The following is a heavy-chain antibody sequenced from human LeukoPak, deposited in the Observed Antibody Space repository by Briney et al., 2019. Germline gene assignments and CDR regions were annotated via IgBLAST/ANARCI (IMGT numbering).Heavy chain of an antibody. Sequence: GGSLRLSCVASGYHHNHNDKHWNHQAPGKGLEWVSALSGSGGITYYTDSVKGRFTISRDNSKNTLYLQMNSLRVEDTAIYLCAKYAGYDHWYFDVWGRGTLVTVPS. CDR3: AKYAGYDHWYFDV. CDR1: GYHHNHND. J-gene: IGHJ2*01. CDR2: LSGSGGIT. D-gene: IGHD5-12*01. V-gene: IGHV3-23*01.